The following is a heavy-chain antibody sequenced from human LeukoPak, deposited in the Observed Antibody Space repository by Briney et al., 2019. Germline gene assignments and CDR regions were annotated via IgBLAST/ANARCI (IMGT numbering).Heavy chain of an antibody. CDR2: INHSGST. CDR1: GGSFSGYY. Sequence: SETLSLTCAVYGGSFSGYYWSWIRQPPGKGLEWIGEINHSGSTNYNPSLKSRVTISVDTSKNQFSLKLSSVTAADTAVYYCAGGSRNFWSGYLLFDYWGQGTLVTVSS. CDR3: AGGSRNFWSGYLLFDY. D-gene: IGHD3-3*01. V-gene: IGHV4-34*01. J-gene: IGHJ4*02.